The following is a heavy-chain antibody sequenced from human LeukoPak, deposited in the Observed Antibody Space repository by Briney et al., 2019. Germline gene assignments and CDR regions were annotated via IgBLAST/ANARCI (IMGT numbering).Heavy chain of an antibody. CDR1: GFTFSSYS. J-gene: IGHJ6*04. CDR3: AELGITMIGGV. V-gene: IGHV3-21*01. Sequence: GGSLRLSCAASGFTFSSYSMNWVRQAPGKGLEWVSSISSGGSHIYYADSVKGRITVSRDNAKNSLYLQMNSLRAEDTAVYYCAELGITMIGGVWGKGTTVTISS. D-gene: IGHD3-10*02. CDR2: ISSGGSHI.